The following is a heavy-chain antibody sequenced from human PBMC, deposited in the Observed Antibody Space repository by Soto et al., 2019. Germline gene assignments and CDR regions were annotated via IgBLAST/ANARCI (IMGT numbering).Heavy chain of an antibody. D-gene: IGHD3-10*01. CDR2: IYYSGST. Sequence: PTENLSLTCTVSGGSISSGGYYWSWIRQHPGKGLEWIGYIYYSGSTYYNPSLKSRVTISVDTSKNQFSLKLSSVTAADTAVYYCATLTMVRGARWYYYGMDVWGQGTTVTVSS. V-gene: IGHV4-31*03. CDR1: GGSISSGGYY. CDR3: ATLTMVRGARWYYYGMDV. J-gene: IGHJ6*02.